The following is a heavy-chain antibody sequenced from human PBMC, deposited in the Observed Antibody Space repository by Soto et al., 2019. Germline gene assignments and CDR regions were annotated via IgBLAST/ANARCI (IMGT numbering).Heavy chain of an antibody. D-gene: IGHD3-3*01. CDR1: GFSLSTSGVG. J-gene: IGHJ4*02. CDR2: IYWDDDK. V-gene: IGHV2-5*02. Sequence: SGPTLVNPTQTLTLTCTFSGFSLSTSGVGVGWIRQPPGKALEWLALIYWDDDKRYSPSLKSRLTITKDTSKNQVVLTMTNMDPVDTATYYCAHTPGVTIFGVVIIQVPTFDYWGQGTLVTVSS. CDR3: AHTPGVTIFGVVIIQVPTFDY.